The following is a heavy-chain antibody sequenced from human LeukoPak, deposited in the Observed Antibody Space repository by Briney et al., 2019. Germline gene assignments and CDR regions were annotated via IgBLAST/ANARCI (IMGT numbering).Heavy chain of an antibody. CDR3: ARGYSSSWYVPWFDP. CDR2: IYYSGST. V-gene: IGHV4-59*01. CDR1: GGSISSYY. Sequence: SETLSLTCTVSGGSISSYYWSWIRQPPGKGLEWIGYIYYSGSTNYNPSLKSRVTISVDTSKNQFSLRLSSVTAADTAVYYCARGYSSSWYVPWFDPWGQGTLVTVSS. D-gene: IGHD6-13*01. J-gene: IGHJ5*02.